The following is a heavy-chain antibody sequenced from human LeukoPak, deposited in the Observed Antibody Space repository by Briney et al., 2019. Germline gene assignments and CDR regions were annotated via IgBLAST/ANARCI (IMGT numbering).Heavy chain of an antibody. J-gene: IGHJ4*02. CDR2: IDSTSTYI. V-gene: IGHV3-21*04. D-gene: IGHD1-26*01. CDR3: ARDSLVGSTTPVFDY. CDR1: RFTFSTYS. Sequence: GGSLRLSCAASRFTFSTYSMNWVRQAPGKGPGWVSSIDSTSTYIYYADSVKGRFTISRDNAKNSLYLQMDSLRAEDTAVYYCARDSLVGSTTPVFDYWGQGTLVTVSS.